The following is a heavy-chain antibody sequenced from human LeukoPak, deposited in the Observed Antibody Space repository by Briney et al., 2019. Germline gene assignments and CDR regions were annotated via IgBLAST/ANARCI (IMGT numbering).Heavy chain of an antibody. CDR2: IIPILGIA. D-gene: IGHD3-22*01. V-gene: IGHV1-69*04. J-gene: IGHJ4*02. CDR1: GGTFSSYA. CDR3: ARGAYYYDSSGYYSFVY. Sequence: SVKVSCKASGGTFSSYAISWVRQAPGQGLEWMGRIIPILGIANYAQKFQGRVTITADKSTSTAYMELSSLRSEDTAVYYCARGAYYYDSSGYYSFVYWGQGTLVTVSS.